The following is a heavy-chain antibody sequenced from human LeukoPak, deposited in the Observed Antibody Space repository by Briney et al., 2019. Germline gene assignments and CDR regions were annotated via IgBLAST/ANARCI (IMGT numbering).Heavy chain of an antibody. CDR2: INQDGSVR. Sequence: PGGSLRLSCAASGFTFGSNRMSWVRQAPGKGLEWVAHINQDGSVRYYVDSVKGRFTISRDNTKNSLYLQMNNLRVDDTAIYYCARDPSTASAWFYFDLWGQGTLVTVSS. CDR3: ARDPSTASAWFYFDL. CDR1: GFTFGSNR. J-gene: IGHJ4*02. V-gene: IGHV3-7*01. D-gene: IGHD6-19*01.